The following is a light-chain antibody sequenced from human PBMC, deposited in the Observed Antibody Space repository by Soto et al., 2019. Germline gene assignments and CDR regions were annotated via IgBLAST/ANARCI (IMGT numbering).Light chain of an antibody. Sequence: NFMLTQPHSVSESPGKTVIISCTRSSGSIASNYVQWYQQRPGSAPTIVIYEDSQRPSGVPDRFSGSVDSSSNSASLTISGLKTEDEADYYCHSYESNNVVFGGGTQLTVL. CDR1: SGSIASNY. CDR3: HSYESNNVV. CDR2: EDS. V-gene: IGLV6-57*03. J-gene: IGLJ3*02.